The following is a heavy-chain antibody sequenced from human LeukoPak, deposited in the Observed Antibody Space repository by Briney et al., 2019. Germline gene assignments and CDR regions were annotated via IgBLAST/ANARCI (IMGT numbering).Heavy chain of an antibody. D-gene: IGHD2-2*01. J-gene: IGHJ6*02. Sequence: GASVKVSCKASGYTFTSYGISWVRQAPGQGLEWMGWISAYNGNTNYAQKLQGRVTMTTDTSTSTAYMELRSLRSDAPAVYYCARGYCSSTSCPSYYSYGMDVWGQGTTVTVSS. V-gene: IGHV1-18*01. CDR1: GYTFTSYG. CDR3: ARGYCSSTSCPSYYSYGMDV. CDR2: ISAYNGNT.